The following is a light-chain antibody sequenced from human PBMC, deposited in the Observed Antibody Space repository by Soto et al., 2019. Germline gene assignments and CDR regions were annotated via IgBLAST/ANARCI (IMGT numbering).Light chain of an antibody. J-gene: IGLJ3*02. Sequence: QSVLTQPASVSGSLGQSITISCTGTSSDVGGYDHVSWYQQHSGKAPKLIIYDVTVRPSGISRRFSGSKSDNTASLAVSGLQPEDEADYYCSSYTNKDTLLFGGGTKVTV. CDR2: DVT. CDR3: SSYTNKDTLL. CDR1: SSDVGGYDH. V-gene: IGLV2-14*03.